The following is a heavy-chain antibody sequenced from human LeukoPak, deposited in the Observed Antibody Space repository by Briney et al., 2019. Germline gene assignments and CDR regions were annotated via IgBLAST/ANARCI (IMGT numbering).Heavy chain of an antibody. CDR2: IRYDGSNK. Sequence: GGSLRLSCAASGFTFSSYGMHWVRQAPGKGLEWVAFIRYDGSNKYYADSVKGRFTISRDNSKNTLYLQMGSLRAEDMAVYYCARAPITIFGVVKYYFDYWGQGTLVTVSS. V-gene: IGHV3-30*02. J-gene: IGHJ4*02. CDR3: ARAPITIFGVVKYYFDY. CDR1: GFTFSSYG. D-gene: IGHD3-3*01.